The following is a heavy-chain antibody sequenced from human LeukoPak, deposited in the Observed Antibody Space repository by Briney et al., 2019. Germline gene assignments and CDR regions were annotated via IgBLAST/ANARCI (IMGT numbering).Heavy chain of an antibody. V-gene: IGHV1-46*01. J-gene: IGHJ5*02. CDR3: ARDNPLRYFVP. D-gene: IGHD3-9*01. CDR2: INPSGGST. Sequence: ASVKVSCKASGYTLTSYYMHWVRQAPGQGLEWMGIINPSGGSTSYAQKFQGRVTMTRDTSTSTVYMELSSLRSEDTAVYYCARDNPLRYFVPWGQGTLVTVSS. CDR1: GYTLTSYY.